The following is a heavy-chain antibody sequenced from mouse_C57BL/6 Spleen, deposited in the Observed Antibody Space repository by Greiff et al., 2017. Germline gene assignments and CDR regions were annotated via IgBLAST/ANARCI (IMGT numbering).Heavy chain of an antibody. Sequence: EVKVVESGGDLVKPGGSLKLSCAASGFTFSSYGMSWVRQTPDKRLEWVATISSGGSYTYYPDSVKGRFTISRDHAKNTLYLQMSSLKSEDTAMYYCARGADYFDYWGQGTTLTVSS. CDR3: ARGADYFDY. J-gene: IGHJ2*01. CDR1: GFTFSSYG. CDR2: ISSGGSYT. V-gene: IGHV5-6*01.